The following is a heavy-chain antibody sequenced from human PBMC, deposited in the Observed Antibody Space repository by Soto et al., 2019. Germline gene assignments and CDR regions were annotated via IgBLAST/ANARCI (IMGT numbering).Heavy chain of an antibody. CDR3: AVAGVWSGYSPSLYYYGMDV. D-gene: IGHD3-3*01. CDR2: INPNSGGT. CDR1: GYTFTGYY. V-gene: IGHV1-2*02. J-gene: IGHJ6*02. Sequence: ASVKVSCKASGYTFTGYYMHWVRQAPGHGLEWMGWINPNSGGTNYAQKFQGRVTMTRDTSISTAYMELCRLRSDVTAVYYCAVAGVWSGYSPSLYYYGMDVWGQGTRVTVSS.